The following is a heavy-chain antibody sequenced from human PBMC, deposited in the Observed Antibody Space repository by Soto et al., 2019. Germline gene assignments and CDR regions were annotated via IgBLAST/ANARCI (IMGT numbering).Heavy chain of an antibody. V-gene: IGHV3-30-3*01. CDR3: ASGDSLWWKEAFDI. Sequence: QVQLVESGGGVVQPGRSLRLSCAASGFTFSSYAMHWVRQAPGKGLEWVAVISYDGSNKYYADSVKGRSTISRDNSKNTLYPPMNSLRAEASPVYSCASGDSLWWKEAFDIWGQGTMVTVSS. CDR2: ISYDGSNK. CDR1: GFTFSSYA. J-gene: IGHJ3*02. D-gene: IGHD2-8*02.